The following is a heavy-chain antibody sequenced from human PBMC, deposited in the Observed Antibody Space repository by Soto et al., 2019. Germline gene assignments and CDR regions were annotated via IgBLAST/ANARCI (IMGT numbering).Heavy chain of an antibody. CDR3: ATSDSSDEYFQH. J-gene: IGHJ1*01. CDR1: GLTFSSYA. V-gene: IGHV3-23*01. D-gene: IGHD6-6*01. Sequence: EVQLLESGGGLVQPGGSLRLSCAASGLTFSSYAMSWVRQARGKGLEWVSAITATGGGLYYADSVKGRFTISRHNSRAKLYLQINSLRAEDTAVYYRATSDSSDEYFQHWGPGTLVTVSS. CDR2: ITATGGGL.